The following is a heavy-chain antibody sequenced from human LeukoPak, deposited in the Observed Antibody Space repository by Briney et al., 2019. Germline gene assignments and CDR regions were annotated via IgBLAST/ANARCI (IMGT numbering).Heavy chain of an antibody. CDR3: ARGYCSSTSCYDYDLDY. CDR2: INPNSGGI. J-gene: IGHJ4*02. CDR1: GYTFTGYY. Sequence: ASVKVSCKASGYTFTGYYMHWVRQAPGQGLEWMGWINPNSGGINYAQKFQGRVTMTRDTSISTAYMELSRLRSDDTAVYYCARGYCSSTSCYDYDLDYWGQGTLVTVSS. D-gene: IGHD2-2*01. V-gene: IGHV1-2*02.